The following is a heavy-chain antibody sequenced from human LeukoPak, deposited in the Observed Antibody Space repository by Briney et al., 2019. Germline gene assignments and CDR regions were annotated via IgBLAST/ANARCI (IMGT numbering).Heavy chain of an antibody. Sequence: ASVKVSCKASGYTFTSYGTSWVRQAPGQGLEWMGWISAYNGNTNYAQKLQGRVTMTTDTSTSTAYMELRSLRSDDTAVYYCARVLVVVAATLTGFDYWGQGTLVTVSS. V-gene: IGHV1-18*01. D-gene: IGHD2-15*01. J-gene: IGHJ4*02. CDR1: GYTFTSYG. CDR2: ISAYNGNT. CDR3: ARVLVVVAATLTGFDY.